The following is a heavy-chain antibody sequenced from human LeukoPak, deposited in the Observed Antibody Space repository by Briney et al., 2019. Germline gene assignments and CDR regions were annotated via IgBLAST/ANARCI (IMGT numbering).Heavy chain of an antibody. V-gene: IGHV3-7*01. D-gene: IGHD3-22*01. J-gene: IGHJ4*02. CDR2: IKLDGSEK. CDR3: AREWAYYYGSSGYFDY. Sequence: GGSLRLSCAASGFTFSDYWMSSVRQAPGKGLEWVANIKLDGSEKYYVDSVKGRFTVSRDNAKNSLFLQMSSLRAEDTAVYFCAREWAYYYGSSGYFDYWGQGTLVTVSS. CDR1: GFTFSDYW.